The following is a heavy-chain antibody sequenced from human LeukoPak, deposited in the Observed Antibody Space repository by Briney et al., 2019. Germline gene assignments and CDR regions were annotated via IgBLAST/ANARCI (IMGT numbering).Heavy chain of an antibody. CDR2: INHSGSP. CDR1: GGSFSGYY. CDR3: ARSGYYYDSSGYSWPSDY. Sequence: SETLSLTCAVSGGSFSGYYWSWVRQPPGKGLEWIGEINHSGSPNYNPALKSRVTISVDTSKNQYSLKLSSVTAADTAVYYCARSGYYYDSSGYSWPSDYWGQGTLVTVSS. V-gene: IGHV4-34*01. J-gene: IGHJ4*02. D-gene: IGHD3-22*01.